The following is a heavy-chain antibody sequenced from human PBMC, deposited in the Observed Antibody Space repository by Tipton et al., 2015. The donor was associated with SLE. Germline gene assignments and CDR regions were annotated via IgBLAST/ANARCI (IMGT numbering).Heavy chain of an antibody. CDR2: IYHSGTT. J-gene: IGHJ5*02. V-gene: IGHV4-59*11. CDR1: GGSISSHY. CDR3: ARDRHYRVNGWFVP. Sequence: TLSLTCTVSGGSISSHYWSWIRQPPGKGLEWIGFIYHSGTTNYNPSLKSRVTMSVDTSKNQFSLKLSSVTAADTAVYYCARDRHYRVNGWFVPWGQGPLGSVSS. D-gene: IGHD5/OR15-5a*01.